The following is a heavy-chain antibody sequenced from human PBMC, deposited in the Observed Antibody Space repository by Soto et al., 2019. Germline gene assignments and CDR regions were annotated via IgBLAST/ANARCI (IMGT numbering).Heavy chain of an antibody. CDR3: ATTPTYYYDSSGYYSGFDP. CDR2: FDPEDGET. J-gene: IGHJ5*02. D-gene: IGHD3-22*01. CDR1: GYTLTELS. V-gene: IGHV1-24*01. Sequence: ASVKVSCKVSGYTLTELSMHWERQAPRKGLEWMGGFDPEDGETIYAQKFQGRVTMTEDTSTDTAYMELSSLRSEDTAVYYCATTPTYYYDSSGYYSGFDPWGQGTLVTVSS.